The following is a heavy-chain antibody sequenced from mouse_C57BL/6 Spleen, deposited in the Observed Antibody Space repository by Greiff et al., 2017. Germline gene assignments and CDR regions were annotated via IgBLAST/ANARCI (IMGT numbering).Heavy chain of an antibody. CDR3: ARSPMVTTWYFDD. CDR1: GYSFTSYY. V-gene: IGHV1-66*01. Sequence: QVQLQQSGPELVKPGASVKISCKASGYSFTSYYIHWVKQRPGQGLEWIGWIYPGSGNTKYNEKFKGKATLTADTSSSTAYMQLSILTSEDSAVYYCARSPMVTTWYFDDWGQGTTLTVSS. J-gene: IGHJ2*01. D-gene: IGHD2-2*01. CDR2: IYPGSGNT.